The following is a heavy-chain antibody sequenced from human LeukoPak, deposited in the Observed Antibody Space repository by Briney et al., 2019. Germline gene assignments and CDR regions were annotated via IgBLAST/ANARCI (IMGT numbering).Heavy chain of an antibody. D-gene: IGHD1-26*01. J-gene: IGHJ4*02. CDR2: MNPNSGNT. V-gene: IGHV1-8*03. CDR3: ATVSTGVWELLDY. CDR1: GYTFTSYD. Sequence: ASVKVSCKASGYTFTSYDTNWVRQATGQGLEWMGWMNPNSGNTGYAQKFQGRVTITRNTSISTAYMELSSLRSEDTAVYYCATVSTGVWELLDYWGQGTLVTVSS.